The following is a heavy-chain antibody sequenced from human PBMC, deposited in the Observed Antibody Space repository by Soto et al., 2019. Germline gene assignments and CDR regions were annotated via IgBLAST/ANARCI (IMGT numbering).Heavy chain of an antibody. J-gene: IGHJ4*02. Sequence: QVQLQESGPGLVKPSQTLSLTCTVSGGSISSGDYYWSWIRQPPGKGLEWIGYIYYSGSTYYNPSLKRRVTISVDTSKYPFPLKLSSVTAADTAVYYCARAQGSGFLVSWGQGTLVTVSS. D-gene: IGHD3-10*01. CDR1: GGSISSGDYY. V-gene: IGHV4-30-4*01. CDR3: ARAQGSGFLVS. CDR2: IYYSGST.